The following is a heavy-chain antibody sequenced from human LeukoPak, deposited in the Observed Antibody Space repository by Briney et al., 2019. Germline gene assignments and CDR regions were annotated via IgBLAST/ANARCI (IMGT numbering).Heavy chain of an antibody. Sequence: PGGSLRLSCAASGFTFSSYAMHWVRQAPGKGLEWVAVISYDGSNKYYADSVKGRFTISRDNSKNTLYLQMNSLRAEDTAVYYCARGPTYYGSGDNWFDPWGQGTLVTVSS. CDR3: ARGPTYYGSGDNWFDP. J-gene: IGHJ5*02. CDR2: ISYDGSNK. D-gene: IGHD3-10*01. V-gene: IGHV3-30-3*01. CDR1: GFTFSSYA.